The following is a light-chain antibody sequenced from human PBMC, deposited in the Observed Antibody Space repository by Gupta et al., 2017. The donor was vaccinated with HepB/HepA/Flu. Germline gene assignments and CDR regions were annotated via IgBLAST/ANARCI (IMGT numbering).Light chain of an antibody. J-gene: IGLJ3*02. CDR2: RDN. CDR3: SASDGSLSGGV. Sequence: SVLPQPPSASDTPGQTVTISCSVSNSNIGSNYVHWYQQRTGTAPKLLIYRDNRRPSGVPDRFSGSKSGTTASLAISGPRSEDEADYYCSASDGSLSGGVFGGGTKLTVL. CDR1: NSNIGSNY. V-gene: IGLV1-47*01.